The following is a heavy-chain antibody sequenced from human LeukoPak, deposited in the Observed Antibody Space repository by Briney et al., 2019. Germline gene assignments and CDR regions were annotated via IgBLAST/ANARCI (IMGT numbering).Heavy chain of an antibody. CDR2: ISYDGSNK. J-gene: IGHJ6*02. CDR1: GFTFSSYA. CDR3: AREGDMTTVYYYYGMDV. Sequence: GGSLRLSCAASGFTFSSYAMHWVRQAPGKGLEWVAVISYDGSNKYYADSVKGRFTISRDNAKNSLYLQMNSLRAEDTAVYYCAREGDMTTVYYYYGMDVWGQGTTVTVSS. V-gene: IGHV3-30-3*01. D-gene: IGHD4-11*01.